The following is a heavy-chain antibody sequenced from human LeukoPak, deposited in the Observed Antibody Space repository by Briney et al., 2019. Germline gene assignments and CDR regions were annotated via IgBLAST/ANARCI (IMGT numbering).Heavy chain of an antibody. CDR2: IIPIFGTA. V-gene: IGHV1-69*01. J-gene: IGHJ5*02. Sequence: SVKVSCKASGGTFSSYAISWVRQAPGQGLEWMGGIIPIFGTANYAQKFQGRVTITADESTSTAYMELRSLRSDDTAVYYCARGRRQLERQMYWFDPWGQGTLVTVSS. D-gene: IGHD1-1*01. CDR3: ARGRRQLERQMYWFDP. CDR1: GGTFSSYA.